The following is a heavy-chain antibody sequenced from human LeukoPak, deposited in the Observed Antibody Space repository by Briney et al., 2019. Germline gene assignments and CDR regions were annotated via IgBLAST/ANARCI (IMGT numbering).Heavy chain of an antibody. CDR2: IYYSGST. D-gene: IGHD3-22*01. CDR3: ARQKKPRPPHYYDSSTGGMDV. V-gene: IGHV4-59*08. Sequence: SETLSLTCTVSGGSISSYYWSWIRQPPGKGQELIGYIYYSGSTNYNPSLESRVTISVDTSKNQFSLKLSSVTAADTAVYYCARQKKPRPPHYYDSSTGGMDVWGQGTTVTVSS. J-gene: IGHJ6*02. CDR1: GGSISSYY.